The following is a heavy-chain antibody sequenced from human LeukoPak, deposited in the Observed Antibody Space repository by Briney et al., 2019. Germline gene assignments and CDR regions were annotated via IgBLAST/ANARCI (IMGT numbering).Heavy chain of an antibody. CDR2: ISGSGNST. J-gene: IGHJ4*02. D-gene: IGHD2-15*01. V-gene: IGHV3-23*01. CDR3: AKVLVLVSANRYYFDY. Sequence: GGSLRLSCATSGLTFSGSAMSWVRQAPGKGLEWVSLISGSGNSTYYADSVKGRFTISRDNSKNTLYLQMNSLRAEDTAVYYCAKVLVLVSANRYYFDYWGQGTLVTVSS. CDR1: GLTFSGSA.